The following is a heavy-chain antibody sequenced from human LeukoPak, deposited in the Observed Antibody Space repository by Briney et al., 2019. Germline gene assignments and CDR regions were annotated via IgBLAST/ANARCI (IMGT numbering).Heavy chain of an antibody. V-gene: IGHV4-59*01. J-gene: IGHJ6*02. CDR2: IYYSGST. Sequence: SETLSLTCTVSAVTISGYYWSWIRQPPGKGLEWIGYIYYSGSTNYNPSLKSRVTISVDTSKTHFSLKLSSVIAADTAVYYCSRVGGSGSYYYAMDVWGQGTTVTVSS. D-gene: IGHD3-10*01. CDR3: SRVGGSGSYYYAMDV. CDR1: AVTISGYY.